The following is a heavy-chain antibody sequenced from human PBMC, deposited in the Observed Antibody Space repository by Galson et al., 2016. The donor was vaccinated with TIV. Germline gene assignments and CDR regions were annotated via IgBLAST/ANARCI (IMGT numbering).Heavy chain of an antibody. J-gene: IGHJ4*02. Sequence: SVKVSCKASGDTFRTYTVSWVRQAPGQGLEWMGGIIPLHGISNHAQKFEGRVAITADEPTSTVYMLLSSLRSEDTAVYDRARTVPCGGDCYFFAYWGQGTLVTVSS. CDR1: GDTFRTYT. CDR3: ARTVPCGGDCYFFAY. V-gene: IGHV1-69*10. D-gene: IGHD2-21*02. CDR2: IIPLHGIS.